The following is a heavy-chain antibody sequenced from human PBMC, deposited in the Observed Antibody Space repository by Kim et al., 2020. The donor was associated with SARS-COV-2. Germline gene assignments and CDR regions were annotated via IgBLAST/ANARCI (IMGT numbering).Heavy chain of an antibody. CDR3: ARELWFGESGTTPGDY. CDR1: GYTFTGYY. D-gene: IGHD3-10*01. CDR2: INPNSGGT. Sequence: APVKVSCKASGYTFTGYYMHWVRQAPGQGLEWMGWINPNSGGTNYAQKFQGRVTMTRDTSISTAYMELSRLRSDDTAVYYCARELWFGESGTTPGDYWGQGTLVTVSS. J-gene: IGHJ4*02. V-gene: IGHV1-2*02.